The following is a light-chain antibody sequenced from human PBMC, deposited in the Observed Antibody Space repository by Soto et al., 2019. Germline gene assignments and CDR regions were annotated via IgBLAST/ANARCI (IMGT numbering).Light chain of an antibody. CDR2: DAS. CDR1: QSISSW. Sequence: DIQMTQAPSTLSASVGDRVTITCRASQSISSWLAWYQQRPGKAPNLLIYDASSLQSGVPSRFSGSGSGTEFTLTISSLQPDDSATYYCQQYESYSWTFGQGTKVDI. CDR3: QQYESYSWT. V-gene: IGKV1-5*01. J-gene: IGKJ1*01.